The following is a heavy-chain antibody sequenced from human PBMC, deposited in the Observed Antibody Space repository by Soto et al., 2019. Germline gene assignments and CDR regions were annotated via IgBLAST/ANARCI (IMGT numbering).Heavy chain of an antibody. CDR2: IYYSGST. CDR1: GGSISSGGYY. CDR3: ARVGSYGYFRSSGFDY. Sequence: SETLSLTCTVSGGSISSGGYYWSWIRQHPGKGLEWIGYIYYSGSTYYNPSLKSRVTISVDTSKNQFSLKLSSVTAADTAVYYCARVGSYGYFRSSGFDYWGQGTLVTVSS. J-gene: IGHJ4*02. V-gene: IGHV4-31*03. D-gene: IGHD5-18*01.